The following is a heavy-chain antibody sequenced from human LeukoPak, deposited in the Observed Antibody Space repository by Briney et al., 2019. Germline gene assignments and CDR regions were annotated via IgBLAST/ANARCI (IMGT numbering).Heavy chain of an antibody. CDR3: ARVPGSSWAPIDY. CDR1: GFTFSSYN. J-gene: IGHJ4*02. D-gene: IGHD6-13*01. CDR2: ISSSTSTI. V-gene: IGHV3-48*01. Sequence: PGGSLRLSCAASGFTFSSYNMNWVRQAPGKGLEWVSYISSSTSTIYYADSVKGRFTISRDNAKNSLYLQMNSLRAEDTAVYYCARVPGSSWAPIDYWGQGTLVTVSS.